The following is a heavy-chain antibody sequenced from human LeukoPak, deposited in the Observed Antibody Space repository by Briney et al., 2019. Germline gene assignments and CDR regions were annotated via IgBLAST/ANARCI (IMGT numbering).Heavy chain of an antibody. D-gene: IGHD3-22*01. V-gene: IGHV1-2*02. J-gene: IGHJ4*02. CDR3: ARDHSSGYYYHHFDY. CDR2: INPNSGGT. CDR1: GYTFTGYY. Sequence: ASVKVSCKASGYTFTGYYMHWVRQAPGQGLEWMGWINPNSGGTNYAQKFQGRVTMTRDTSISTAYMELSRLRSDDTAVYYCARDHSSGYYYHHFDYWGQGTLVTVSS.